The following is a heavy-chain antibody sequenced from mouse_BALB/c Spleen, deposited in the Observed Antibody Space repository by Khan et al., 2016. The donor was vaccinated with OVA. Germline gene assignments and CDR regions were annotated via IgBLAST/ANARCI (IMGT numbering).Heavy chain of an antibody. Sequence: VQLKQSGAELVKPGASVKLSCTASGFNIKDTHMHWVKQSPEQGLGWIGRIDPANDNSKYDPRFQGKAPITADTSSNTAYLHLSSLTSEVTAVLYCAPAGTGDYFDYWGQGTTLTVSS. V-gene: IGHV14-3*02. CDR2: IDPANDNS. D-gene: IGHD4-1*01. CDR1: GFNIKDTH. CDR3: APAGTGDYFDY. J-gene: IGHJ2*01.